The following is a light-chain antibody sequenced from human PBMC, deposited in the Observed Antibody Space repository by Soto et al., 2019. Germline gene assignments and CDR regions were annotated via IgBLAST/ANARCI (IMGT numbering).Light chain of an antibody. CDR2: WAS. V-gene: IGKV4-1*01. CDR3: QQYFHRPYS. Sequence: DIVMTQPPDSLAVSLGERATINCKSNDRLLYGSNNRNYLAWYPQRPGQPPKLLIRWASTRESGVPDRFIGGGSRIDFTLTISSLQPEEVAVYYCQQYFHRPYSFGQGTKREIK. J-gene: IGKJ2*03. CDR1: DRLLYGSNNRNY.